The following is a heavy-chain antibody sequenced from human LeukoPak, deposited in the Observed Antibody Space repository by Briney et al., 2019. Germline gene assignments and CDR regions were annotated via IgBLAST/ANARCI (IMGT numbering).Heavy chain of an antibody. J-gene: IGHJ4*02. V-gene: IGHV3-7*01. D-gene: IGHD2-15*01. Sequence: GGSLRLSCAASGFTFSNYWMSWVRQAPGKGLEWVANIKQDRSEKYYVDSVKGRFTISRDNAKNTLYLQMNSLRAEDTAVYYCARDLAGSRDKWGQGTLVTVSS. CDR1: GFTFSNYW. CDR2: IKQDRSEK. CDR3: ARDLAGSRDK.